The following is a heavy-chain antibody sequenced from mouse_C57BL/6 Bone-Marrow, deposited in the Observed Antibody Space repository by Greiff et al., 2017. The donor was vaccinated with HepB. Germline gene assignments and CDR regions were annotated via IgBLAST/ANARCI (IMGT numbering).Heavy chain of an antibody. CDR3: ASHYYGSSGFDY. Sequence: EVQLVESGGGLVKPGGSLKLSCAASGFTFSDYGMHWVRQAPEKGLEWVAYISSGSSTIYYADTVKGRFTISRDNAKNTLFLQMTSLRSEDTAMYYCASHYYGSSGFDYWGQGTTLTVSS. CDR1: GFTFSDYG. J-gene: IGHJ2*01. V-gene: IGHV5-17*01. D-gene: IGHD1-1*01. CDR2: ISSGSSTI.